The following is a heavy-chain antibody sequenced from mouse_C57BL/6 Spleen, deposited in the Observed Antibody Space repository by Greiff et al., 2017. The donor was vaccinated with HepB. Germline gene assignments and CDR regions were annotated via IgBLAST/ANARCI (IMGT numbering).Heavy chain of an antibody. CDR2: INPNNGGT. CDR1: GYTFTDYN. D-gene: IGHD2-4*01. CDR3: ARGGRNYDYDRDAMDY. Sequence: EVQLQQSGPELVKPGASVKMSCKASGYTFTDYNMHWVKQSHGKSLEWIGYINPNNGGTSYNQKFKGKATLTVNKPSSTANMELRSLTSEDSAVYYCARGGRNYDYDRDAMDYWGQGTSVTVSS. J-gene: IGHJ4*01. V-gene: IGHV1-22*01.